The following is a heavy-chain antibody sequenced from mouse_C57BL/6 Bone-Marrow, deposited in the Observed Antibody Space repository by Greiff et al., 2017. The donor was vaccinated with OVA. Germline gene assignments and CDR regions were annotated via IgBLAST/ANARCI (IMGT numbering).Heavy chain of an antibody. J-gene: IGHJ3*01. CDR1: GFTFSSYG. CDR3: ARLPIYYDYDGFAY. V-gene: IGHV5-6*01. CDR2: ISSGGSYT. Sequence: EVQVVESGGDLVKPGGSLKLSCAASGFTFSSYGMSWVRQTPDKRLEWVATISSGGSYTYYPDSVKGRFTISRDNAKNTLYLQMSSLKSEDTAMYYCARLPIYYDYDGFAYWGQGTLVTVSA. D-gene: IGHD2-4*01.